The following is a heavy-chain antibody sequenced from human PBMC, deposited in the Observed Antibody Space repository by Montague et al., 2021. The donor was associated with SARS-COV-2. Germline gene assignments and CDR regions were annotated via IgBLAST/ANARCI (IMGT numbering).Heavy chain of an antibody. J-gene: IGHJ6*02. Sequence: SGSTIYYADSVKGRFTISRDNAKNSLYLQMNSLRAEYTAVYYCARDRAWIQPWSHYYYYYGRYVWGQGTTCNVSS. CDR2: SGSTI. CDR3: ARDRAWIQPWSHYYYYYGRYV. D-gene: IGHD5-18*01. V-gene: IGHV3-48*03.